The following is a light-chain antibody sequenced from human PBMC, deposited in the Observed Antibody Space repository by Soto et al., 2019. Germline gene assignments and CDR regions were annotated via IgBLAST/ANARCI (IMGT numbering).Light chain of an antibody. CDR1: QSVSSY. Sequence: EIVLTQSPATLSLSPGERATLSCRASQSVSSYLAWYQQKPGQAPRLLIFDASNRATGIPARFSGSGSATDFTLTISSLEPEDFVVYYCQQRSNWPPTFGQGTKVEIK. CDR3: QQRSNWPPT. V-gene: IGKV3-11*01. J-gene: IGKJ1*01. CDR2: DAS.